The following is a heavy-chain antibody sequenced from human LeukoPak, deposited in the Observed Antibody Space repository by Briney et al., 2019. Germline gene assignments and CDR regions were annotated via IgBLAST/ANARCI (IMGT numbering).Heavy chain of an antibody. Sequence: PGGSLRLSCAASGFTFSSYSMNWVRQAPGKGLEWVSSISSSSSYIYYADSVKGRFTISRDNAKNSLYLLMNSLRAEDTAVYYCARERGSYSSGQRFDYWGQGTLVTISS. D-gene: IGHD6-19*01. CDR1: GFTFSSYS. CDR2: ISSSSSYI. CDR3: ARERGSYSSGQRFDY. V-gene: IGHV3-21*01. J-gene: IGHJ4*02.